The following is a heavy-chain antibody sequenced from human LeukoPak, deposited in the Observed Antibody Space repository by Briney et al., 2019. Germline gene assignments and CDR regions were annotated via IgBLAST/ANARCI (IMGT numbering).Heavy chain of an antibody. CDR1: GFTFSSYA. CDR3: EKDYTGSSDN. V-gene: IGHV3-23*01. J-gene: IGHJ4*02. D-gene: IGHD2-15*01. CDR2: INGGGSST. Sequence: PGGSLRLSCAASGFTFSSYAMNWVRQAPGKGLEWVSAINGGGSSTHYADSVKGRFTISRDNSKNTLYLQMNSLRAEDTALYYCEKDYTGSSDNWGQGTLVTVSS.